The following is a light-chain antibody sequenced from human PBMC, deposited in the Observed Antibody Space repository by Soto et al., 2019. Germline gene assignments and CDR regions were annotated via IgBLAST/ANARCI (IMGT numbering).Light chain of an antibody. Sequence: IVMTQSPATLSVPPGERATLSCRASQSVSSNLAWYQQKPGQAPRLLIYGASSRAIGIPDRFSGSGSGTDFTLTISRLEPEDFAVYYCQQYGSSPATFGQGTKVDIK. CDR1: QSVSSN. CDR2: GAS. CDR3: QQYGSSPAT. J-gene: IGKJ1*01. V-gene: IGKV3-20*01.